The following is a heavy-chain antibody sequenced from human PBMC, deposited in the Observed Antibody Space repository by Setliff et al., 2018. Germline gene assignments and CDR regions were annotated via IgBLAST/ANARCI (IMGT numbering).Heavy chain of an antibody. CDR3: SGAGTCSY. V-gene: IGHV3-30*02. J-gene: IGHJ4*02. D-gene: IGHD3-10*02. Sequence: GGSLRLSCVASGFPFDTYGMHWVRQAPGKGLEWVASIRFDGINKYYADSVKGRFTISRDTTKNSLSLQMNNLRTEDTAVYYCSGAGTCSYWGQGTLVTVSS. CDR2: IRFDGINK. CDR1: GFPFDTYG.